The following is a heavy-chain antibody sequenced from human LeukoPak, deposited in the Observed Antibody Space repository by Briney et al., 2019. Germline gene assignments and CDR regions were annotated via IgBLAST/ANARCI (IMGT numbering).Heavy chain of an antibody. Sequence: PSETLSLTCAVYGGSFSGYYWSWIRQPPGKGLEWIGEISHSGSTNYNPSLKSRVTISVDTSKNQFSLKLSSVTAADTAVYYCARAPETGHFDYWGQGTLVTVSS. CDR2: ISHSGST. J-gene: IGHJ4*02. CDR1: GGSFSGYY. V-gene: IGHV4-34*01. D-gene: IGHD3-9*01. CDR3: ARAPETGHFDY.